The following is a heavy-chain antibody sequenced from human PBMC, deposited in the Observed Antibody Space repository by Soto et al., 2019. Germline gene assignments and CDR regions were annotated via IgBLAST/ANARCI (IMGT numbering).Heavy chain of an antibody. CDR2: ISGGGDGT. Sequence: VHLLESGGGLVRPGGSLRLSCAASGFTFYNYAMNWVRQAPGKGLEWVSTISGGGDGTYYADSVKGRFTISRDNSRNTVYLKMNSLRAEDTAVYYCAKKGLGSLATYCTTGDCHYAFDVWGQGTLVTVSS. J-gene: IGHJ3*01. V-gene: IGHV3-23*01. D-gene: IGHD2-8*01. CDR1: GFTFYNYA. CDR3: AKKGLGSLATYCTTGDCHYAFDV.